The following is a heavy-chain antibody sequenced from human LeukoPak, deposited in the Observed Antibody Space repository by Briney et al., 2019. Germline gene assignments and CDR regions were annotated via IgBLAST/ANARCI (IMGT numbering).Heavy chain of an antibody. CDR2: IYYSGST. V-gene: IGHV4-59*08. CDR3: ARHLLYCSDGSCYSHFDY. D-gene: IGHD2-15*01. J-gene: IGHJ4*02. CDR1: GGSISSYY. Sequence: SETLSLTCTVSGGSISSYYWSWIRQPPGKGLEWIGYIYYSGSTNYSPSLKSRVTISVDTSKNQFSLKLSSVTAADTAVYYCARHLLYCSDGSCYSHFDYWGQGTLVTVSS.